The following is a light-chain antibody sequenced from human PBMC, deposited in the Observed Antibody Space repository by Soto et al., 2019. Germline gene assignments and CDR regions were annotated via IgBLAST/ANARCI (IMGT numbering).Light chain of an antibody. Sequence: DIQLTQSPSFLSASVGDRVTITCRASQGISSFLAWYQQKPGKAPKVLIYAASTLQSGVPSRFSGSGSGTEFTLTSSRLQTEDCATYYCQQLNSYPRTFGQGTQVQIK. J-gene: IGKJ1*01. CDR2: AAS. V-gene: IGKV1-9*01. CDR3: QQLNSYPRT. CDR1: QGISSF.